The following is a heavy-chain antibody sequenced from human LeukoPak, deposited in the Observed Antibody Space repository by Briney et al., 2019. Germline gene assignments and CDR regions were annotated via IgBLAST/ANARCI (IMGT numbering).Heavy chain of an antibody. CDR3: ARESNGGYGFDY. Sequence: ASVKVSCKASGYTFRNYGISWVRQAPGQGLEWMGGISAYNVNTNYAQRFQGRVTMTTDTSTSTAYMELRSLRSDDTAVYYCARESNGGYGFDYWGQGTPVTVAS. D-gene: IGHD5-12*01. J-gene: IGHJ4*02. CDR2: ISAYNVNT. CDR1: GYTFRNYG. V-gene: IGHV1-18*01.